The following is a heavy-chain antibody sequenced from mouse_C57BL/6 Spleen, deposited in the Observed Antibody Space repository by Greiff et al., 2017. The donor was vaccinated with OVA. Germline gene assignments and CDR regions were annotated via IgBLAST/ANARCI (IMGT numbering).Heavy chain of an antibody. CDR2: IWSGGST. V-gene: IGHV2-2*01. Sequence: VQLQQSGPGLVQPSQSLSITCTVSGFSLTSYGVHWVRQSPGKGLEWLGVIWSGGSTDYNAAFISKLSISKDNSKSQVFFKMNSLQADDTCRYYWSRNRDGNDAFAYWGQGTLVTVSA. D-gene: IGHD2-2*01. J-gene: IGHJ3*01. CDR3: SRNRDGNDAFAY. CDR1: GFSLTSYG.